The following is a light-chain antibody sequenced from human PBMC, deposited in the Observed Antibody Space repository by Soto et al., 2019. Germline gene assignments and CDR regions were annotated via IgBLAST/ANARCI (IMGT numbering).Light chain of an antibody. Sequence: EIVLTQSPGTLSLSPGERATLSCRASQSVSSYLAWYQQKPGQAPRLLIYGASSRATGIPDRFSGSGSGTDLTLTISRLEPEDFAVYYCQQYGSSPRTFGQGTTVEIK. V-gene: IGKV3-20*01. CDR2: GAS. CDR1: QSVSSY. CDR3: QQYGSSPRT. J-gene: IGKJ1*01.